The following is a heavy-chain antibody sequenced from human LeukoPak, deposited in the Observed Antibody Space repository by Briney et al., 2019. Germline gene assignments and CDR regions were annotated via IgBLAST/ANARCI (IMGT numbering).Heavy chain of an antibody. Sequence: ASVTVSFKASGYTFTSYDINWVRQATGQGLEWMGWMNPNSGNTGYAQKFQGRVTITRNTSISTAYMELSSLKSEDTAVYYCARGTQREDQWLGYWGQGTLVTVSS. V-gene: IGHV1-8*03. CDR3: ARGTQREDQWLGY. J-gene: IGHJ4*02. CDR1: GYTFTSYD. D-gene: IGHD5-18*01. CDR2: MNPNSGNT.